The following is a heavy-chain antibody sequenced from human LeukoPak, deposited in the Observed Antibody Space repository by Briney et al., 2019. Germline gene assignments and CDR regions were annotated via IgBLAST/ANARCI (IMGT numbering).Heavy chain of an antibody. CDR3: ATVWRYCSGGSCPLDY. D-gene: IGHD2-15*01. V-gene: IGHV1-24*01. J-gene: IGHJ4*02. CDR1: GYTLTELS. Sequence: GASVKVSCKVSGYTLTELSMHWVRQAPGKGLEWMGGFDPEDGETIYAQKFQGRVTMTEDTSTDTAYMELSSLRSEDTAVYYYATVWRYCSGGSCPLDYWGQGTLVTVSS. CDR2: FDPEDGET.